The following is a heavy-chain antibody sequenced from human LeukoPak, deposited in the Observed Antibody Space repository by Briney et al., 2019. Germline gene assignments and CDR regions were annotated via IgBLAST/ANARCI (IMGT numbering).Heavy chain of an antibody. CDR2: ISYDGSNK. V-gene: IGHV3-30*04. Sequence: GGSLRLYCAASGFTFSSYAMHRVRQAPGKGLEWVAVISYDGSNKYYADSVKGRFTITRDNTKNTLYLQMNSLRAEDTAVYYCARAKGLTGISNDWGQGTLVTVSS. CDR1: GFTFSSYA. D-gene: IGHD7-27*01. CDR3: ARAKGLTGISND. J-gene: IGHJ4*02.